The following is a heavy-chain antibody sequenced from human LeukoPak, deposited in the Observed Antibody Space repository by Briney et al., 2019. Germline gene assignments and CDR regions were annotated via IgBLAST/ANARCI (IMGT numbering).Heavy chain of an antibody. Sequence: ASVKVSCKASGYTFTSYGISWVRQAPGQGLEWMGWISAYNGNTNYAQKFQGRVTITADESTRTAYMELSSLTSEDTAVYYCARALTYYYDSSEVGGQDFDYWGQGTLVTVSS. CDR1: GYTFTSYG. J-gene: IGHJ4*02. CDR3: ARALTYYYDSSEVGGQDFDY. CDR2: ISAYNGNT. V-gene: IGHV1-18*01. D-gene: IGHD3-22*01.